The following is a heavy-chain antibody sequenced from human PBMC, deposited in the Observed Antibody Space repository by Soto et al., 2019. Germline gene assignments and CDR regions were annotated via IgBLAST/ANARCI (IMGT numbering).Heavy chain of an antibody. CDR1: GYTFTSFD. V-gene: IGHV1-18*04. Sequence: QVQLLQSGTEVKEPGPSVKVSCKASGYTFTSFDISWVRQAPGQGLEWVGWTTASNTPTNYAQKLQGRVTMTTDTSTPTAYLELRSLRSDHTAISYFAGGGYSSGYHYWGQGTLVTVSS. J-gene: IGHJ4*02. CDR3: AGGGYSSGYHY. CDR2: TTASNTPT. D-gene: IGHD3-22*01.